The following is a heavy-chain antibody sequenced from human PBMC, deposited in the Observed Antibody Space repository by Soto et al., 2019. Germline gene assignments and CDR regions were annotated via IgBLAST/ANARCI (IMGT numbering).Heavy chain of an antibody. CDR2: IWYEGSNK. CDR3: ARTAVAGGLNDAFDI. D-gene: IGHD6-19*01. CDR1: GFTFSSYG. V-gene: IGHV3-33*01. J-gene: IGHJ3*02. Sequence: QVQLVESGGGVVQPGRSLRLSCAASGFTFSSYGMHWVRQAPGKGLDWVAVIWYEGSNKYYADSVKGRFTISRDNSKNTLYLQMNSLRAEDTAVYYCARTAVAGGLNDAFDIWGQGTMVTVSS.